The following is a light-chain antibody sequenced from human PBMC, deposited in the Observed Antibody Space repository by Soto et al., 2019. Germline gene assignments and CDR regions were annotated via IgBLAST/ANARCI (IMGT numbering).Light chain of an antibody. CDR1: SRDVGGYNA. J-gene: IGLJ1*01. CDR3: NSFRSSHLYV. CDR2: EVT. V-gene: IGLV2-14*01. Sequence: QSVLAKPASVSGSPGQSISISCTGTSRDVGGYNAVSWYQQHPGKAPKLIIFEVTNRPSGVSDRFSGSKSGNTASLTISGLQAEDEADYYCNSFRSSHLYVFGTGTKLTVL.